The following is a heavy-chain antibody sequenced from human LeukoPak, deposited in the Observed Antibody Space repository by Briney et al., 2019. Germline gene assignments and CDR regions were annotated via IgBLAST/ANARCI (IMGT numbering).Heavy chain of an antibody. CDR1: GFTFSSYS. D-gene: IGHD5-12*01. Sequence: GGSLRLSCAASGFTFSSYSMSWVRQAPGKGLEWVSSISSSSSYIYYADSVKGRFTISRDNAKNSLYLQMNSLRAEDTAVYYCARAALIVATTLSPVDYWGQGTLVTVSS. CDR2: ISSSSSYI. J-gene: IGHJ4*02. CDR3: ARAALIVATTLSPVDY. V-gene: IGHV3-21*01.